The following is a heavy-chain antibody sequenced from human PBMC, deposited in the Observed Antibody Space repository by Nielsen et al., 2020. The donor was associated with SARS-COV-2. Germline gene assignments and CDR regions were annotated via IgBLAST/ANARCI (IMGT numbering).Heavy chain of an antibody. CDR1: GFTFSSYA. CDR3: ARGDMSGWYFEQ. CDR2: ISYDGSKQ. V-gene: IGHV3-30*04. Sequence: GESLKISCAASGFTFSSYAMHWVRQAPGKGLEWVAAISYDGSKQLYADSVKGRVSISRDNSRNTLYLQTNSLRTEDTAVYFCARGDMSGWYFEQWGQGTLVTVSS. J-gene: IGHJ4*02. D-gene: IGHD6-19*01.